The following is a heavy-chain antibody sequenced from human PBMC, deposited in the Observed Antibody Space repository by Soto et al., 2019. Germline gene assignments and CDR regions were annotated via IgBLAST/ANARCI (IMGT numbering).Heavy chain of an antibody. CDR3: ANSPGTAMPEYYFDY. CDR2: ISYDGSNK. CDR1: GFTFSSYG. J-gene: IGHJ4*02. Sequence: PGGSLRLSCAASGFTFSSYGMHWVRQAPGKGLEWVAVISYDGSNKYYADSVKGRFTISRDNSKNTLYLQMNSLRAEDTAVYYCANSPGTAMPEYYFDYWGQGTLVTVSS. V-gene: IGHV3-30*18. D-gene: IGHD5-18*01.